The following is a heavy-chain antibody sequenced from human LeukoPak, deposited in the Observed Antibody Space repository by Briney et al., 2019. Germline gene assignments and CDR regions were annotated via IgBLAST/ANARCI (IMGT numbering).Heavy chain of an antibody. CDR2: IGANSAI. J-gene: IGHJ3*02. Sequence: GGSLRLSCAASGFTFSTYSMNWVRQAPGKGLEWVSYIGANSAIYYADSVKGRFTISRDNAKNSLSLQMNSLRDDDTAVYYCAREGYYGAFDIWGQGTVVTVSS. CDR1: GFTFSTYS. CDR3: AREGYYGAFDI. V-gene: IGHV3-48*02. D-gene: IGHD3-10*01.